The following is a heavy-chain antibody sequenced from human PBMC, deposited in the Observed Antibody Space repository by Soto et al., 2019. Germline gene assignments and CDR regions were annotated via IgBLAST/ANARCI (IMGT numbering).Heavy chain of an antibody. D-gene: IGHD6-6*01. J-gene: IGHJ5*02. V-gene: IGHV4-39*01. CDR1: GGSISSSSYY. Sequence: SETLTLTCTVSGGSISSSSYYWGWIRQPPGKGLEWIGSIYHSGSTYYNPSLQSRFTISVDKSKNQFSLKLSSVTAADTAVYFSARHRRSSSSSPRWFDPWGQGTLVTVSS. CDR3: ARHRRSSSSSPRWFDP. CDR2: IYHSGST.